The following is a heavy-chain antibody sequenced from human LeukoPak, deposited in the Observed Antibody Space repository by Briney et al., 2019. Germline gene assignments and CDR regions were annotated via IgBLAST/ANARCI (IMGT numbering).Heavy chain of an antibody. CDR3: ARRLATWLVDY. V-gene: IGHV3-30*02. CDR1: GFTFRSYG. CDR2: IRYDGSDK. D-gene: IGHD3-9*01. J-gene: IGHJ4*02. Sequence: PGGSLRLSCAASGFTFRSYGMHWVRQAPGKGLEWVAFIRYDGSDKYYADSMKGRFTISRDNSQNTMYLQMNSLRAEDTAVYYCARRLATWLVDYWGQGTLLIVSS.